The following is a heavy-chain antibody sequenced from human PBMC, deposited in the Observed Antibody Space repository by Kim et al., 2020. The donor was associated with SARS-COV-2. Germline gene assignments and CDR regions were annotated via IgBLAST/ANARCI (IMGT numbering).Heavy chain of an antibody. CDR2: INPNSGGT. CDR3: AGTMTTSTNYYYYYGMDV. CDR1: GYTFTGYY. J-gene: IGHJ6*02. D-gene: IGHD3-22*01. V-gene: IGHV1-2*02. Sequence: ASVKVSCKASGYTFTGYYMHWVRQAPGQGLEWMGWINPNSGGTNYAQKFQGRVTMTRDTSISTAYMELSRLRSDDTAVYYCAGTMTTSTNYYYYYGMDVWGQGTTVTVSS.